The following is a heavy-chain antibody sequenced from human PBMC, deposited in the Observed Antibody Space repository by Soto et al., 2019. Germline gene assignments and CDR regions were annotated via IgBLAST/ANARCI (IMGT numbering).Heavy chain of an antibody. CDR2: ISSRSSYI. J-gene: IGHJ4*02. D-gene: IGHD2-21*01. CDR3: ARDLRVVAFDS. V-gene: IGHV3-21*04. Sequence: EVQLVESGGGLVKPGGSLRLSCEASGFTFSNYNMNWVRQPPGKGLERVSSISSRSSYIYYDDSAKVRFTISRDNAENSLYLQMKSLRAEDTAVYYCARDLRVVAFDSWGQGTVVTVSS. CDR1: GFTFSNYN.